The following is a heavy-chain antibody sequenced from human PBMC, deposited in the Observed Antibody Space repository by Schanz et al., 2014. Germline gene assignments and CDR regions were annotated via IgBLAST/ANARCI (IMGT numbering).Heavy chain of an antibody. D-gene: IGHD6-13*01. CDR2: IIPILGIA. J-gene: IGHJ4*02. Sequence: QVQLVQSGAEVKKPGASVKVSCKASGYTFSTYTISWVRQAPGQGLEWMGRIIPILGIANYAQKFQGRVTITADKSTFTAYMDVSSLRSEDTAVYYCASSGAGYSSSWDFDCWGQGTLVTVSS. V-gene: IGHV1-69*09. CDR3: ASSGAGYSSSWDFDC. CDR1: GYTFSTYT.